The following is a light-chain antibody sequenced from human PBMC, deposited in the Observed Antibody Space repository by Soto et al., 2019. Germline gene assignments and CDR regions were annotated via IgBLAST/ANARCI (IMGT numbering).Light chain of an antibody. CDR2: DAS. Sequence: EIVLTQSPAPLSLSPGERATLSCRASQSVSGYLAWYQQKPGQTPRLLISDASNRATGIPARFSGSGSGTDFTLTISRLEPADFAVYYCQQRSSWPTFGPGTKLDIK. V-gene: IGKV3-11*01. CDR3: QQRSSWPT. J-gene: IGKJ3*01. CDR1: QSVSGY.